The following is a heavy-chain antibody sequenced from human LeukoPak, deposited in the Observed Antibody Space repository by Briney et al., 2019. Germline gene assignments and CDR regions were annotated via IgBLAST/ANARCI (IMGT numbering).Heavy chain of an antibody. CDR3: ARLRYYGMDV. V-gene: IGHV3-48*04. Sequence: HPGGSLRLSCAASGFTFSGYDMSWVRQAPGKGLEWVSYTSSSSSTIYYADSVKSRFTISRDNAKNSLYLQMNSWRAEHTAVYYCARLRYYGMDVWGQGTTVTVSS. J-gene: IGHJ6*02. CDR2: TSSSSSTI. CDR1: GFTFSGYD.